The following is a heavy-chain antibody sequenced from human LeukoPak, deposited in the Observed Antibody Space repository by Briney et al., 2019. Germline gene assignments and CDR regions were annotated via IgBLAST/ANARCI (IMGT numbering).Heavy chain of an antibody. Sequence: GGSLRLSCAASGFTFSSYSMNWVRQAPGKGLEWVSSISSSSSYIYYADSVKGRFTISRDNAKNSLYLRMNSLRAEDTAVYYCARDFGTTVTTYLDYWGQGTLVTVPS. CDR2: ISSSSSYI. D-gene: IGHD4-17*01. CDR3: ARDFGTTVTTYLDY. V-gene: IGHV3-21*01. CDR1: GFTFSSYS. J-gene: IGHJ4*02.